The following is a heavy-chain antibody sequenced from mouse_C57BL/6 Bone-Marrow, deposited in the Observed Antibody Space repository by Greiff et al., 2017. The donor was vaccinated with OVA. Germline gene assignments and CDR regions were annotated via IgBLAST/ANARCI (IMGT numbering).Heavy chain of an antibody. J-gene: IGHJ2*01. CDR2: INPNNGRT. Sequence: VQLKQSGPELVKPGASVKMSCKASGYTFTDYNMHWVKQSHGKSLEWIGYINPNNGRTSYKQKFKGKATLTVNKSSSTAYMELLSLTSEDSAVYYCARCPILGYGGQGTTLTVSS. D-gene: IGHD3-3*01. V-gene: IGHV1-22*01. CDR1: GYTFTDYN. CDR3: ARCPILGY.